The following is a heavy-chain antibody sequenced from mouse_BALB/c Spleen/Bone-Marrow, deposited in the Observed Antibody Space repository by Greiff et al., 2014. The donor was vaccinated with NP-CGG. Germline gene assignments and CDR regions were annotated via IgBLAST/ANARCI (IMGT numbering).Heavy chain of an antibody. CDR2: VDPANGNT. CDR3: APYYYGSSQFAY. D-gene: IGHD1-1*01. CDR1: GFNIKDTY. V-gene: IGHV14-3*02. J-gene: IGHJ3*01. Sequence: VQLKESGAELVKPGASVKLSCTASGFNIKDTYMHWVKQRPEQGLEWIGRVDPANGNTKYDPKFQGKATITADTSSNTAYLQLSSLTSEDTAVYYRAPYYYGSSQFAYWGQGTLVTVSA.